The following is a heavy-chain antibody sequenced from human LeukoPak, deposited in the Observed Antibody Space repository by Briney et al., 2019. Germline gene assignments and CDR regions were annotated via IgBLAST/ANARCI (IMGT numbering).Heavy chain of an antibody. J-gene: IGHJ4*02. CDR2: ISGSGGST. D-gene: IGHD2-2*01. CDR3: AKGGYCSSTSCYFDY. CDR1: GFTFSSYA. V-gene: IGHV3-23*01. Sequence: PGGSLRLSRAASGFTFSSYAMSWVRQAPGKGLEWVSVISGSGGSTYYADSVKGRFTISRDNSKNTLYLQMNSLRAEDTAVYYCAKGGYCSSTSCYFDYWGQGTLVTVSS.